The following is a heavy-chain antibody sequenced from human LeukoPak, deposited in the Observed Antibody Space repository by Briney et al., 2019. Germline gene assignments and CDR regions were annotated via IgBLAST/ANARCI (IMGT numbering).Heavy chain of an antibody. J-gene: IGHJ4*02. CDR3: ARTYYDFWSGYYSHEGDPFDY. CDR2: ISSSSSTI. V-gene: IGHV3-48*01. CDR1: GFTFSSYE. Sequence: GGSLRLSCAASGFTFSSYEMNWVRQAPGKGLEWVSDISSSSSTIYYADSVKGRFTISRDNAKNSLYLEMNSLRAEDTAVYYCARTYYDFWSGYYSHEGDPFDYWGQGTLVTVSS. D-gene: IGHD3-3*01.